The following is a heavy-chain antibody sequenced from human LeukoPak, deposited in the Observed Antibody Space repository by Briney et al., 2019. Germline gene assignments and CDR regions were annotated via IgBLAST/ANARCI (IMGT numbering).Heavy chain of an antibody. V-gene: IGHV3-48*02. Sequence: GGSLRLSCAASGFTFSSYTMNWVRQAPGKGLEWVSYIGGSSSIIYYADSVKGRFTISRDNAKNSLYLQMNSLRDEDTAVYYCARGESLGCWGQGTLVTVSS. CDR2: IGGSSSII. CDR3: ARGESLGC. J-gene: IGHJ4*02. D-gene: IGHD3-10*01. CDR1: GFTFSSYT.